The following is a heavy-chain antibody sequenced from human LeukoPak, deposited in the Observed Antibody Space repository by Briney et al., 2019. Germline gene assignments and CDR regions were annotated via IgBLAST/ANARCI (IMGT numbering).Heavy chain of an antibody. J-gene: IGHJ4*02. Sequence: GASVKVSCKASGGTFSSYAISWVRQAPGQGLEWMGGIIPIFGTANYAQKFQGRVTITADESTSTAYMELSSLRSEDTAVYYCAREKSLGDFWSGYSEYWGQGTLVTVPS. CDR3: AREKSLGDFWSGYSEY. D-gene: IGHD3-3*01. CDR2: IIPIFGTA. V-gene: IGHV1-69*13. CDR1: GGTFSSYA.